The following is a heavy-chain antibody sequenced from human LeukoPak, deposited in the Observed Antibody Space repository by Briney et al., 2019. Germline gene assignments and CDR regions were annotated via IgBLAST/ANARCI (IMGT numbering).Heavy chain of an antibody. V-gene: IGHV1-46*01. CDR3: ARDEGYYDFWSGPNPTDKHNNNWFDP. D-gene: IGHD3-3*01. J-gene: IGHJ5*02. CDR1: GYTFTSYY. Sequence: ASVKVSCKASGYTFTSYYMHWVRQAPGQGLEWMGIINPSGGSTSYAQKFQGRVTMTRDTSTSTVYMELSSLRAEDTAVYYCARDEGYYDFWSGPNPTDKHNNNWFDPWGQGTLVTVSS. CDR2: INPSGGST.